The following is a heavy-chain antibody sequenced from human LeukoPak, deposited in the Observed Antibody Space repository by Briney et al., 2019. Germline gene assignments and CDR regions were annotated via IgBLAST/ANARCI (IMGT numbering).Heavy chain of an antibody. Sequence: GGSLRLSCAASGFNVSDSYISWVRQAPGKGLEWVSVIYSGGSTKYAGSVKARFTISGDNSKNTVYLQMNSLRADDTAVYYCARATLDNWGQGTLVTVSS. V-gene: IGHV3-53*01. CDR2: IYSGGST. J-gene: IGHJ4*02. CDR3: ARATLDN. CDR1: GFNVSDSY.